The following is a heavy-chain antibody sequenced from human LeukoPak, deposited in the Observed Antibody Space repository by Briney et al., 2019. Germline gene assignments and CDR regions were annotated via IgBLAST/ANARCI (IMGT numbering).Heavy chain of an antibody. CDR1: GGSISNYW. CDR2: VFDSGGT. V-gene: IGHV4-59*01. Sequence: PSETLSLTCTVSGGSISNYWWSWIRQPPGKGLEWIGYVFDSGGTNYNPSLKSRVTISVDTSKKQFSLKLSSVTAADTAVYYCARDYGSGTYSLYYYGLDVWGQGTTVTVSS. D-gene: IGHD3-10*01. J-gene: IGHJ6*02. CDR3: ARDYGSGTYSLYYYGLDV.